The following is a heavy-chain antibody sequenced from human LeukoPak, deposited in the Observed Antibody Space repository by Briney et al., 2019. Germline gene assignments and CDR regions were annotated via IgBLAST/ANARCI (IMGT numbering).Heavy chain of an antibody. J-gene: IGHJ6*03. D-gene: IGHD1-7*01. CDR3: AKSGAYNWNCLGRNYMDV. Sequence: AGRSLRLSCAASGFTFSSYGMHWVRQAPGQGLEWVAVIWYDGSNKYYADSVKGRFTISRDNSKNTLYLQMNSLRAEDTAVYYCAKSGAYNWNCLGRNYMDVWGKGTTVTVSS. V-gene: IGHV3-33*06. CDR1: GFTFSSYG. CDR2: IWYDGSNK.